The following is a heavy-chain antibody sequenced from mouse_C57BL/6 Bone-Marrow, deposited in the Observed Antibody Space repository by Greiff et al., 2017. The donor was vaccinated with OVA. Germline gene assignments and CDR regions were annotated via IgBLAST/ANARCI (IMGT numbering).Heavy chain of an antibody. Sequence: QVHVKQSGPGLVQPSQSLSITCTVSGFSLTSYGVHWVRQSPGKGLEWLGVIWSGGSTDYNAAFMSRLSITKDNSKSQVFFKMNSLQADDTAIYYCAKTRGFYGNYGARDYWGQGTSVTGSS. D-gene: IGHD2-1*01. J-gene: IGHJ4*01. CDR3: AKTRGFYGNYGARDY. V-gene: IGHV2-5*01. CDR1: GFSLTSYG. CDR2: IWSGGST.